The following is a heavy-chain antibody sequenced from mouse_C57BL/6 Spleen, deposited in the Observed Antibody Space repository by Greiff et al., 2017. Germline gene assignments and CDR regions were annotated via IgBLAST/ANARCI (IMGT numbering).Heavy chain of an antibody. D-gene: IGHD2-12*01. CDR2: ISDGGSYT. Sequence: EVQGVESGGGLVKPGGSLKLSCAASGFTFSSYAMSWVRQTPEKRLEWVATISDGGSYTYYPDNVKGRFTISRDNAKNNLYLQMSHLKSEDTAMYYCARDYDGGGYYFDYWGQGTTLTVSS. V-gene: IGHV5-4*01. CDR3: ARDYDGGGYYFDY. J-gene: IGHJ2*01. CDR1: GFTFSSYA.